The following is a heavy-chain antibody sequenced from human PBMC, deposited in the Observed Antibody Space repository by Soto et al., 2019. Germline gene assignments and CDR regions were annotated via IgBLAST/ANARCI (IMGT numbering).Heavy chain of an antibody. V-gene: IGHV3-21*01. J-gene: IGHJ4*02. CDR1: GFTFSGYS. CDR3: ARATRGGYKEGFDY. D-gene: IGHD5-12*01. Sequence: EVQLVESGGGLVKPGESLRLSCAESGFTFSGYSMNWVRQAPGKGLEWVSSISTNSDYIYYADSVKGRFTISRDNAKNSLFLQMPGLRVEGAAVYYCARATRGGYKEGFDYWGQGTLVTVSS. CDR2: ISTNSDYI.